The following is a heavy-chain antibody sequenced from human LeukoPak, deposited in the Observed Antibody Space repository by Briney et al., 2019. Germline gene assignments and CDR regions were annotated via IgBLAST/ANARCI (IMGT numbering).Heavy chain of an antibody. CDR2: IIPIFGTA. CDR3: ARSPDEVVVVAATPFRSWGFDP. J-gene: IGHJ5*02. D-gene: IGHD2-15*01. V-gene: IGHV1-69*05. CDR1: GGTFSSYT. Sequence: GASVKVSCKASGGTFSSYTISWVRQAPGQGLEWMGGIIPIFGTANYAQKFQGRVTITTDESTSTAYMELSSLRSEDTAVYYCARSPDEVVVVAATPFRSWGFDPWGQGTLVTVSS.